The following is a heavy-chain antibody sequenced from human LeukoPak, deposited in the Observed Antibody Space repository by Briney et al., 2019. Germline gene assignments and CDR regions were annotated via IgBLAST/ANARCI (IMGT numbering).Heavy chain of an antibody. V-gene: IGHV3-20*04. D-gene: IGHD4-23*01. J-gene: IGHJ4*02. CDR1: GFTFDDYG. CDR2: INWNGGST. CDR3: ARGEDYGGNDYYFDS. Sequence: AGGSLRLSCAASGFTFDDYGMSWVRQAPGKGLEWVSGINWNGGSTAYADSVKGRFTISRDNAKNSLYLQMNSLRAEATALYYCARGEDYGGNDYYFDSWGQGTLVTVSS.